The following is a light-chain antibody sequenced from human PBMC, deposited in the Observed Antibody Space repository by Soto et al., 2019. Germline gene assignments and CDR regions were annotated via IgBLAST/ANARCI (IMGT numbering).Light chain of an antibody. CDR1: SSDVGGYNY. J-gene: IGLJ2*01. V-gene: IGLV2-8*01. CDR3: SSYADSDSLV. CDR2: EVT. Sequence: QSALTQPPSASESPGQSVTISCTGTSSDVGGYNYVSWYQQHPGKAPKLMIYEVTERPSGVPDRFSGSKSGNTASLTVSGLQAEDEADYYCSSYADSDSLVFGGGTQLTVL.